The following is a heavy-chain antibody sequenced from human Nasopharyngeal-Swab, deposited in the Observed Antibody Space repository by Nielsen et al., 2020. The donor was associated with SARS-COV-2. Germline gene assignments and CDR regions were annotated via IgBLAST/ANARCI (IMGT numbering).Heavy chain of an antibody. Sequence: SETLSLTCTVSGGSISSSSYYWGWIRQPPGKGLEWIGSIYYSGSTYYNPSLKSRVTISVDTSKNQFSLKLSSVTAADTAVYYCARQGGGSTSHGRSWFDPWGQGTLVTVSS. D-gene: IGHD4-23*01. CDR3: ARQGGGSTSHGRSWFDP. V-gene: IGHV4-39*07. CDR2: IYYSGST. CDR1: GGSISSSSYY. J-gene: IGHJ5*02.